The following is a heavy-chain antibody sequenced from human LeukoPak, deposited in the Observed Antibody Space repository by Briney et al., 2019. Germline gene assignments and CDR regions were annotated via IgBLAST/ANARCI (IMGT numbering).Heavy chain of an antibody. Sequence: SETLSLTCTVSGGSISGYYWSWFRQLPGKGLEWIGYIYYSGSTNYNPSLKSRVTISVDTSKNQFSLKLSSVTAADTAVYYCARDFYYDSSGYPTYWYFDLWGRGTLVTVSS. CDR2: IYYSGST. J-gene: IGHJ2*01. V-gene: IGHV4-59*01. CDR3: ARDFYYDSSGYPTYWYFDL. CDR1: GGSISGYY. D-gene: IGHD3-22*01.